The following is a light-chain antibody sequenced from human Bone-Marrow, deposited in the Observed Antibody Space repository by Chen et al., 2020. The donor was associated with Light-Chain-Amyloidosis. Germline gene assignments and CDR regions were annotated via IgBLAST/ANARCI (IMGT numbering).Light chain of an antibody. CDR1: DLPTKY. V-gene: IGLV3-25*03. J-gene: IGLJ2*01. CDR3: QSADSSGTYEVI. Sequence: SPELTQLPSVSGPSGQTARRNCSGDDLPTKYAYWYQQKPGQAPVLVIHRDTERPSGISEPFSGSSSGTTATLTISGVQAEDEAYYHCQSADSSGTYEVIFGVGTKLTVL. CDR2: RDT.